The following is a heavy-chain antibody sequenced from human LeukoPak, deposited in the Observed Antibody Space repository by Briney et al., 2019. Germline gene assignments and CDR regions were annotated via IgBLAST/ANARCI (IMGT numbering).Heavy chain of an antibody. CDR1: GFTFSSYW. J-gene: IGHJ4*02. D-gene: IGHD6-19*01. V-gene: IGHV3-74*01. CDR2: IKTDGSDT. Sequence: GGSLRLSCAASGFTFSSYWMHWVRQAPGKGLVWVSRIKTDGSDTSYADSVKGRFTISRDNAKNTLYLQMNSMSAEDTAVYYRARGGSSGCLDYWGQGTLVTVSS. CDR3: ARGGSSGCLDY.